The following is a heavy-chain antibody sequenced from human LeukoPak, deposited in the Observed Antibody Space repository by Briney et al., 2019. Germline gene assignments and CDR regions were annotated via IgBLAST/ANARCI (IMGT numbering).Heavy chain of an antibody. CDR2: IWYDGSNK. V-gene: IGHV3-33*01. Sequence: GGSLRLSCAASGFTFSSYGMHWVRQAPGKGLEWVAVIWYDGSNKYYADSVKGRFSISRDNAKNTLYLQMNSLRAEDTAVYYCGRDLGGRSGYWGQGTLVTVSS. CDR1: GFTFSSYG. D-gene: IGHD1-26*01. J-gene: IGHJ4*02. CDR3: GRDLGGRSGY.